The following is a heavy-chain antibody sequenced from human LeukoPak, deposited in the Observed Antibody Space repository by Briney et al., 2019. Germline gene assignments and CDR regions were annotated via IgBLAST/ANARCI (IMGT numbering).Heavy chain of an antibody. CDR3: ARAPAGYYDSSGYYSRYYYYGMDV. CDR2: INHSGST. Sequence: SETLSLTCAVYGGSFSGYYWSWIRQPPGKGLEWIGEINHSGSTNYNPSLKSRVTISVDTSKNQFSLKLSSVTAADTAVYYCARAPAGYYDSSGYYSRYYYYGMDVWGQGTTVTVSS. J-gene: IGHJ6*02. D-gene: IGHD3-22*01. CDR1: GGSFSGYY. V-gene: IGHV4-34*01.